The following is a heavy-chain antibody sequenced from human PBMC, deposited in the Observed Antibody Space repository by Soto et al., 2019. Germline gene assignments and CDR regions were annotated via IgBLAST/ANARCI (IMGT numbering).Heavy chain of an antibody. D-gene: IGHD3-16*01. V-gene: IGHV3-48*01. CDR2: ISSSSSTI. J-gene: IGHJ6*03. CDR3: ARYEGIRGYYYYYMDV. Sequence: GGSLRLSCAASGFTFSSYSMNWVRQAPGKGLEWVSYISSSSSTIYYADSVKGRFTISRDNAKNSLYLQMNSLRAEDTAVYYCARYEGIRGYYYYYMDVWGKGTTVTVSS. CDR1: GFTFSSYS.